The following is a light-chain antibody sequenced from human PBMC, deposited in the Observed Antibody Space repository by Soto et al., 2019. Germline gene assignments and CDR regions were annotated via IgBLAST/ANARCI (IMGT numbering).Light chain of an antibody. CDR1: SSNIGAGYD. J-gene: IGLJ2*01. CDR2: GNN. Sequence: QSVVTQPPSVSGAPGQRVTISCTGSSSNIGAGYDVHWYQQFPGRAPKLLMYGNNNRPSGVPDRFSGSKSGTSASLDITGLQADDAADYYCQSFDTRLNSVVFGGGTKLTV. CDR3: QSFDTRLNSVV. V-gene: IGLV1-40*01.